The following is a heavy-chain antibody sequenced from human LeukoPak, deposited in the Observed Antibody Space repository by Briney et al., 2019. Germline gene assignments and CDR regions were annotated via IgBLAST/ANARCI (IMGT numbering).Heavy chain of an antibody. CDR3: AREGRDGFRTIDY. CDR2: IFPGDSET. Sequence: GESLKISCQGSGYSFTNYWIGWVRQMPGKGLEWMGVIFPGDSETKYSPAFQGQVTISADKSISTAYLQWSSLKASDTAMYYCAREGRDGFRTIDYWGQGTLVTVSS. D-gene: IGHD5-24*01. J-gene: IGHJ4*02. CDR1: GYSFTNYW. V-gene: IGHV5-51*01.